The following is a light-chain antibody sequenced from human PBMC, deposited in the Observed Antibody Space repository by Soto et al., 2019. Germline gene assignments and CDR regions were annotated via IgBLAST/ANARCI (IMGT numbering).Light chain of an antibody. J-gene: IGLJ2*01. Sequence: QSVLTQPPSVSGAPGQRVTISCTGSSSKIGAGYDVHWYQQLPGTAPKVLIYGNSNRPSGVPDRFSGSKSGTSASLAITGLQAEDEADYYCQSYDRSRSAVVFGGGTKLTVL. CDR2: GNS. CDR1: SSKIGAGYD. CDR3: QSYDRSRSAVV. V-gene: IGLV1-40*01.